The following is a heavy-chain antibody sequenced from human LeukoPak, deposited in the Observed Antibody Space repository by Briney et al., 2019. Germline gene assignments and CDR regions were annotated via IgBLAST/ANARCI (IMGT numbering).Heavy chain of an antibody. Sequence: ASVKVPCKASGYTFIGYYVHWVRQAPGQGLEWMGWINPNSGGTNYAQKFQGRVTMTRDTSISTAYMELSRLRSDDTAVYYCARDVQRWLHNPMYWGQGTLVTVSS. D-gene: IGHD5-24*01. CDR3: ARDVQRWLHNPMY. V-gene: IGHV1-2*02. CDR2: INPNSGGT. CDR1: GYTFIGYY. J-gene: IGHJ4*02.